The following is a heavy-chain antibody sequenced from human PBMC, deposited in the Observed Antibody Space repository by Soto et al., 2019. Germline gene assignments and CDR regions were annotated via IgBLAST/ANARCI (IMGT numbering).Heavy chain of an antibody. J-gene: IGHJ4*02. D-gene: IGHD3-3*01. CDR3: ARVYDFWSGRIIYHVPFDY. CDR1: GYTFTGYY. V-gene: IGHV1-18*04. CDR2: ISAYNGNT. Sequence: QVQLVQSGAEVKKPGASVKVSCKASGYTFTGYYMHWVRQAPGQGLEWMGWISAYNGNTNYAQKLQGRVTMTTDTSTSTAYMELRSLRSDDTAVYYCARVYDFWSGRIIYHVPFDYWGQGTLVTVSS.